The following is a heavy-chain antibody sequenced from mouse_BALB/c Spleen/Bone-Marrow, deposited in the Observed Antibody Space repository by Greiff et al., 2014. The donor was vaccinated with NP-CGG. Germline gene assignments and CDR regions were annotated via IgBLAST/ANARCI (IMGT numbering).Heavy chain of an antibody. CDR3: ARRIYYAMGY. CDR2: INPGSGGT. V-gene: IGHV1-54*01. Sequence: VQLQQSGPELVRPGTSVKVSCKASGYAFTNYLMEWIKQRPGQGLEWIGVINPGSGGTNYSEKFKGKATLTADKSSSTAYMQLSSLTSDDSAVYFCARRIYYAMGYWGQGTTLTVSS. D-gene: IGHD2-1*01. J-gene: IGHJ2*01. CDR1: GYAFTNYL.